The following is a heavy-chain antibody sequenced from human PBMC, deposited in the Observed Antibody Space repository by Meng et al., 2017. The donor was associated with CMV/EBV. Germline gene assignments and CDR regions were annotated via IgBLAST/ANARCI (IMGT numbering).Heavy chain of an antibody. CDR3: AKDRHYGDSQYFYGLGV. D-gene: IGHD4-17*01. Sequence: GGSLRLSCAAFGFTFSSYAMTWVRQAPGKRLEWVSVIYSDGINTYYADSVKGRFTIYRDDSKNMLYLQMNSLRVEDTAVYYCAKDRHYGDSQYFYGLGVWGQGTTVTVSS. CDR1: GFTFSSYA. V-gene: IGHV3-23*03. CDR2: IYSDGINT. J-gene: IGHJ6*02.